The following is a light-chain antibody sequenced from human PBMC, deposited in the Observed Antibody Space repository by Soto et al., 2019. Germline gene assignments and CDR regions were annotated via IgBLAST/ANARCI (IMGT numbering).Light chain of an antibody. CDR1: QSIGTY. CDR3: QQTFSVPPT. Sequence: DIQMTQSPSSLSSSVGGSVTSTCRARQSIGTYLNWYQQESGRAPKLLICAASSLQSGVPSRFSGSGSGVNFTLSVSNLQPGDFATYYCQQTFSVPPTFGGGTKVDLK. CDR2: AAS. J-gene: IGKJ4*01. V-gene: IGKV1-39*01.